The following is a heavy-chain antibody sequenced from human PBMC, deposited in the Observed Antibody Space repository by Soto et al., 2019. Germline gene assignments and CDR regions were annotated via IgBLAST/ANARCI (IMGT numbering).Heavy chain of an antibody. CDR2: ISNDGNDK. V-gene: IGHV3-30*18. CDR3: SKRSGENSGWYSDS. J-gene: IGHJ4*02. CDR1: GFTFSSYG. D-gene: IGHD6-19*01. Sequence: ESVGGVVQPGRSLRLSCAASGFTFSSYGMHWVRQAPGKGLEWVSLISNDGNDKYYVDSVKGRFTISRDNSKNTLYLQMNSLRTEDTAVYYCSKRSGENSGWYSDSWGQGTLVIVSS.